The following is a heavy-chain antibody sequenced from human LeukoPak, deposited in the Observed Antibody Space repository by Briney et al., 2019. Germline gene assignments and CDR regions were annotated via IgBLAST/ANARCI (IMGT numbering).Heavy chain of an antibody. J-gene: IGHJ6*02. CDR1: GYTFTSYY. D-gene: IGHD3-10*01. Sequence: GASVNVSCKASGYTFTSYYMHWVRQAPGQGLEWMGIINPSGGSTSYAQKFQGRVTMTRDTSTSTVYMELSSLRSEDTAVYYCARDPPPAYYGSGSYYLVYPGFNGMDVWGQGTTVTVSS. CDR3: ARDPPPAYYGSGSYYLVYPGFNGMDV. CDR2: INPSGGST. V-gene: IGHV1-46*01.